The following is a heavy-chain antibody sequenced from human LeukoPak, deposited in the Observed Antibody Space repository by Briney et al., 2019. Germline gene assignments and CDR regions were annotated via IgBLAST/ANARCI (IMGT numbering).Heavy chain of an antibody. D-gene: IGHD6-19*01. Sequence: ASVKVSCKTSGYTFTSYDISWVRQAPGQGLEWMGWISSSNGNTDYAQKLQGRVTMTTDTSTSTVYMEMRSLRSDDTAVYYCARVGTSGWYGHYWGQGTLVTVSS. J-gene: IGHJ4*02. CDR1: GYTFTSYD. V-gene: IGHV1-18*01. CDR3: ARVGTSGWYGHY. CDR2: ISSSNGNT.